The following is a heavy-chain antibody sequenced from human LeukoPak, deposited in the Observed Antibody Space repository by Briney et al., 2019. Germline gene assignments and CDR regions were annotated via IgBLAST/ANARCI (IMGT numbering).Heavy chain of an antibody. V-gene: IGHV4-39*01. Sequence: SETLSLTCTVSGGSISSSSYYWGWIRQPPGTGLEWIGSIYYSGSTYYNPSLKSRVTISVDTSKNQFSLKLSSVTAADTAAYYCARQGVRLPDFWSGPPTDSFDPWGQGTLVTVSS. D-gene: IGHD3-3*01. CDR2: IYYSGST. CDR1: GGSISSSSYY. CDR3: ARQGVRLPDFWSGPPTDSFDP. J-gene: IGHJ5*02.